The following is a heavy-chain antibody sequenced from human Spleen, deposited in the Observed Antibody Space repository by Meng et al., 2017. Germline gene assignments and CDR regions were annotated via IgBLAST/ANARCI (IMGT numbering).Heavy chain of an antibody. CDR1: GYSFTAYY. V-gene: IGHV1-69*05. D-gene: IGHD1-1*01. CDR2: IIPIFGTA. Sequence: SVKVSCKPSGYSFTAYYIHWVRQAPGQGLEWLGGIIPIFGTANYAQKFQGRVTITTDESTSTAYMELSSLRSEDTAVYYCARGSGTTVDYWGQRTLVTVSS. CDR3: ARGSGTTVDY. J-gene: IGHJ4*02.